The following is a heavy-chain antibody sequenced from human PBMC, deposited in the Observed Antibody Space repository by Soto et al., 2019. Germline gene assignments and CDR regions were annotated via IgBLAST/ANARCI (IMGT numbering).Heavy chain of an antibody. J-gene: IGHJ4*02. D-gene: IGHD6-19*01. Sequence: EVQLVESGGGLIQPGGSLRLSCAASGFAVSSKYMTWVRQAPGKGLEWVSVIYGGGTTYYADSVKGRFTISRDTSKNTLYLQMNSLRAEDTAVYYCVQTTGWPGFDFWGLGTLVTVSS. CDR2: IYGGGTT. CDR3: VQTTGWPGFDF. CDR1: GFAVSSKY. V-gene: IGHV3-53*01.